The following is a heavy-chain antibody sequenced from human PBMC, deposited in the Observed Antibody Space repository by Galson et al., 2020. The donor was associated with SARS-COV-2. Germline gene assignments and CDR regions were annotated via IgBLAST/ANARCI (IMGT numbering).Heavy chain of an antibody. J-gene: IGHJ6*02. CDR3: ARDLRVVVPAAPGFPQHYYYYYGMDV. CDR2: IWYDGSNK. V-gene: IGHV3-33*01. CDR1: GFTFSSYG. D-gene: IGHD2-2*01. Sequence: GESLKISCAASGFTFSSYGMHWVRQAPGKGLEWVAVIWYDGSNKYYADSVKGRFTISRDNSKNTLYLQMNSLRAEDTAVYYCARDLRVVVPAAPGFPQHYYYYYGMDVWGQGTTVTVSS.